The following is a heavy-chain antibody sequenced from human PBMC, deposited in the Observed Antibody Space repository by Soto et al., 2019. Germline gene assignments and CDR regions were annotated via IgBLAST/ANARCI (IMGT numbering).Heavy chain of an antibody. J-gene: IGHJ3*02. CDR3: ARDRDYYDNSGYALDI. D-gene: IGHD3-22*01. CDR1: GFSFSSYG. V-gene: IGHV3-33*01. CDR2: IWYDGSNE. Sequence: QVQLVESGGGVVQPGKSLRLSCAASGFSFSSYGMHWVRQAPGKGLEWVAVIWYDGSNEDYADSVKGRFAISRDNSKNTLYLQMNSLRADDTAVYYCARDRDYYDNSGYALDISGQGTVVTVSS.